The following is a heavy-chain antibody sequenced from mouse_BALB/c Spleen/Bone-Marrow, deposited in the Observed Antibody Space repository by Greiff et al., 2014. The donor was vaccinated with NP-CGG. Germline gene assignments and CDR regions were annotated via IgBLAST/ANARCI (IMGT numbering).Heavy chain of an antibody. Sequence: VQLQQSGAELVKPGASVKLSCTASGFNIKDTYMHWVKQRPEQGLEWIGRIDPANGNTKYDPKFQGKATITADTSSNTAYLQLSSLTSEDTAVYYGASYDYGYYFDYWGQGTTLTVSS. J-gene: IGHJ2*01. CDR3: ASYDYGYYFDY. CDR1: GFNIKDTY. CDR2: IDPANGNT. V-gene: IGHV14-3*02. D-gene: IGHD2-4*01.